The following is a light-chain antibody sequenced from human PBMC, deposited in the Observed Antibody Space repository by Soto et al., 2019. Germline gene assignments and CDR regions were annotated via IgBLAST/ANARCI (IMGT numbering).Light chain of an antibody. J-gene: IGKJ2*01. CDR2: LDS. Sequence: EIDMTQSPLSLPVTPGEPASISCRSSQSLSHRNGKTYLAWYLQKPGQSPHLLIYLDSNRASGVPDMFTGSGSGTDFTLKISRVEAEDVGIYYCMQALQSPRTFGQGTKLEIK. V-gene: IGKV2-28*01. CDR3: MQALQSPRT. CDR1: QSLSHRNGKTY.